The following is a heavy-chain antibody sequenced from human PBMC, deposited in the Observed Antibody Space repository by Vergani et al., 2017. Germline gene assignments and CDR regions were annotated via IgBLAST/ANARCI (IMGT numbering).Heavy chain of an antibody. V-gene: IGHV3-21*01. J-gene: IGHJ4*02. D-gene: IGHD3-10*01. CDR1: GFTFSSYS. CDR3: ARDRGAFGELEPFDY. CDR2: ISSSSSYI. Sequence: EVQLVESGGGLVKPGGSLRLSCAASGFTFSSYSMNWVRQAPGKGLEWVSSISSSSSYIYYADSVKGRFTISRDNAKNSLYLQMNSLRAEDTALYYCARDRGAFGELEPFDYGGQGTLVTVSS.